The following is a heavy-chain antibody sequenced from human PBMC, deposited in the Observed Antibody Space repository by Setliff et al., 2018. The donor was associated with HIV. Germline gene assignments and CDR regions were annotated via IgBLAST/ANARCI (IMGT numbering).Heavy chain of an antibody. V-gene: IGHV1-69*05. J-gene: IGHJ3*01. CDR1: GDTFNNYG. CDR3: ARTSGDAYNYEGAFDV. D-gene: IGHD5-12*01. Sequence: SVKVSCKVSGDTFNNYGLNWVRQAPGQGLEWMGGIIPIFKSADYAQKFQGRVTITTDESTSTAYMDLSSLKSEDTAICYCARTSGDAYNYEGAFDVWGQGTLVTV. CDR2: IIPIFKSA.